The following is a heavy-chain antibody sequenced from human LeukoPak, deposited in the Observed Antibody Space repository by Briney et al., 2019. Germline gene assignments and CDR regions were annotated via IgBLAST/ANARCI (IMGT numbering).Heavy chain of an antibody. Sequence: SGESLKISCKGSGYSFTTHWIGWVRQMPGKGLEWMGIIYPDDSNTRYSPSFQGQVTLSADKSISTAYLQWSSLKASDTAMYYCARGSGSSGWYDFDYWGQGTLVTVSS. CDR1: GYSFTTHW. V-gene: IGHV5-51*01. CDR2: IYPDDSNT. D-gene: IGHD6-19*01. J-gene: IGHJ4*02. CDR3: ARGSGSSGWYDFDY.